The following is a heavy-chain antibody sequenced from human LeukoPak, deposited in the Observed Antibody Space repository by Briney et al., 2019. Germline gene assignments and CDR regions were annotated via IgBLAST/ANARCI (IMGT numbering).Heavy chain of an antibody. Sequence: ASVKVSCKASGYTFTSYGISWVRQAPGQGLGWMGWISTDNGNTNYAQNLQGRVTMTADTSTSTGYMELRSLRFDDTAVYYCARDGVLRYFDWSLSRGHHLDYWGQGTLVTVSS. CDR2: ISTDNGNT. CDR1: GYTFTSYG. J-gene: IGHJ4*02. CDR3: ARDGVLRYFDWSLSRGHHLDY. D-gene: IGHD3-9*01. V-gene: IGHV1-18*01.